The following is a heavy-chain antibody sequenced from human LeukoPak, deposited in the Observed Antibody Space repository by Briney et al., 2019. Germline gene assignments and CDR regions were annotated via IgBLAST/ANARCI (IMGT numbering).Heavy chain of an antibody. CDR1: GFTFGDYA. Sequence: GGSLRLSCTASGFTFGDYAMSWIRQAPGKGLEWVGFIRSKAYGETADYAASVKGRFTISRDDSKAIAYLQMNSLKTKDTAVYHCTRDRGAYNLYDYWGQGTLVTVPS. D-gene: IGHD1-1*01. CDR3: TRDRGAYNLYDY. CDR2: IRSKAYGETA. V-gene: IGHV3-49*03. J-gene: IGHJ4*02.